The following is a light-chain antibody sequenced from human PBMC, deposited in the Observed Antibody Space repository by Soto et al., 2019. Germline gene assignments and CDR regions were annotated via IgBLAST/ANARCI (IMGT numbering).Light chain of an antibody. CDR1: QSVRSN. Sequence: EIVMTQSPATLSVSPGERATLSCRASQSVRSNLAWYQQKPGQAPRLIIYAASTRATGIPARFSGSGSETDFTLTISSLRSEDSAVYHCQQYNNWPITFGQGTRLEIK. CDR2: AAS. J-gene: IGKJ5*01. V-gene: IGKV3-15*01. CDR3: QQYNNWPIT.